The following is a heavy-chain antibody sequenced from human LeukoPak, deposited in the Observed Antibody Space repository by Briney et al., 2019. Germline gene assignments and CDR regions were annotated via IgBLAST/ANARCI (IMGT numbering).Heavy chain of an antibody. D-gene: IGHD6-19*01. CDR2: ISSSSSYI. CDR3: ASPPIAVAGLLDP. J-gene: IGHJ5*02. CDR1: EFTFSSYS. V-gene: IGHV3-21*01. Sequence: GGSLRLSCAASEFTFSSYSMNWVRQAPGKGLEWVSSISSSSSYIYYADSVKGRFTISRDNAKNSLYLQMNSLRAEDTAVYYCASPPIAVAGLLDPWGQGTLVTVSS.